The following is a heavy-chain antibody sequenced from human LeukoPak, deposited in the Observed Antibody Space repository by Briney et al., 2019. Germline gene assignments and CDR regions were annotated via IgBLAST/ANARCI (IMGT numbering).Heavy chain of an antibody. V-gene: IGHV1-8*03. CDR2: MNPNSGNA. D-gene: IGHD2-2*01. Sequence: ASVKVSCKASGYTFTNYDINWVRQATGQGLEWMGWMNPNSGNAGYAQKFQGRVTITRNTSINTAYMELSSLRSEDTAVYYCARVDCSSTSCHGDYYYYMDVWGKGTTVTVSS. CDR3: ARVDCSSTSCHGDYYYYMDV. CDR1: GYTFTNYD. J-gene: IGHJ6*03.